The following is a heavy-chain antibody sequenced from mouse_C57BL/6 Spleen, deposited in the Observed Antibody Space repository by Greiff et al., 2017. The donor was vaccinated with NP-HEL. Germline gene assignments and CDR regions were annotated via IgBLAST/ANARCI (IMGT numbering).Heavy chain of an antibody. CDR1: GYTFTSYW. Sequence: QVQLQQPGAELVRPGSSVKLSCKASGYTFTSYWMHWVKQRPIQGLEWIGNIDPSDSETHYNQKFKDKATLTVDKSSSTAYMQLSSLTSEDSAVYYCAREFDGYWYFDVWGTGTTVTVSS. J-gene: IGHJ1*03. CDR2: IDPSDSET. D-gene: IGHD2-3*01. CDR3: AREFDGYWYFDV. V-gene: IGHV1-52*01.